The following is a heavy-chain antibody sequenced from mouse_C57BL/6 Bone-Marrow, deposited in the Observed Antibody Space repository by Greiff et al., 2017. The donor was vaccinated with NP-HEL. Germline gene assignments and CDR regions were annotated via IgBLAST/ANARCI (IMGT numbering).Heavy chain of an antibody. D-gene: IGHD4-1*01. J-gene: IGHJ4*01. CDR2: ISAGGSYT. CDR3: ARGGKSGSYYYAMDY. CDR1: GFTFSSYA. Sequence: EVNVVESGGGLVKPGGSLKLSCAASGFTFSSYAMSWVRQTPEKRPEWVATISAGGSYTYYPDNVKGRFTISRDNAKNNLYLQMSHLKSEDTAMYYCARGGKSGSYYYAMDYWGQGTSVTVSS. V-gene: IGHV5-4*03.